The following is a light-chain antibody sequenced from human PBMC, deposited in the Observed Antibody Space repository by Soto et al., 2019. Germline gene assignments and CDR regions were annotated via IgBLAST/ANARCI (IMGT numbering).Light chain of an antibody. CDR1: QSISSN. J-gene: IGKJ3*01. V-gene: IGKV3-15*01. CDR3: QQYNTLSFT. Sequence: EIVMTQSPGTLSVSPGERATLSCRASQSISSNLAWYQQKPGQAPRLLIYGASTRATGIPASFSGSGSGTEFTLTISSLQPADFAVYYCQQYNTLSFTFGPGTKWIS. CDR2: GAS.